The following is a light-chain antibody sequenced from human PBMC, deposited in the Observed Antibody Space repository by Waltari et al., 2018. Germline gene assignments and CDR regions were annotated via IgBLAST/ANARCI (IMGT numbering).Light chain of an antibody. CDR2: GGS. J-gene: IGKJ5*01. CDR1: QSVSSN. V-gene: IGKV3-15*01. CDR3: QQYNNWPIT. Sequence: EIVMTQSPATLSVSPGERATLSCRASQSVSSNLAWYQQKPGQAPRLLVYGGSTRATGIPARFSGSGSGTEFTLTISSMQSEDFAVYYCQQYNNWPITFGQGTRLEIK.